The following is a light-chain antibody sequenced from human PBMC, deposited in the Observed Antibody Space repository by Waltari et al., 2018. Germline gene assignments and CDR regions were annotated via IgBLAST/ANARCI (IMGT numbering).Light chain of an antibody. CDR2: AAS. Sequence: DIQMTQSPSSLSASVGDRVTITCRASQSISSYLNWYQQKPGKAPKLLIYAASRLQSGVPSRFSGSGSGKDFTLTISSLQPEDVATYYCQQIYSTPLTFGGGTKVEIK. J-gene: IGKJ4*01. CDR1: QSISSY. V-gene: IGKV1-39*01. CDR3: QQIYSTPLT.